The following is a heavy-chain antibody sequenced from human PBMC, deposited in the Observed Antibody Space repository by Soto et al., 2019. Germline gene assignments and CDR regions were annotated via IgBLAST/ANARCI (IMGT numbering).Heavy chain of an antibody. D-gene: IGHD6-19*01. CDR2: IWYDEDNR. V-gene: IGHV3-33*01. J-gene: IGHJ4*02. Sequence: QVQLVESGGGVVQPGRSLRLSCAASGFTFNTYGMHWVRQAPGKGLEWVAVIWYDEDNRYYADSVKGRFTISRDNSKNPLFLQMNSLRGEDTAVYYFARDKGGGAVVPDCWGQGTLVTVSS. CDR1: GFTFNTYG. CDR3: ARDKGGGAVVPDC.